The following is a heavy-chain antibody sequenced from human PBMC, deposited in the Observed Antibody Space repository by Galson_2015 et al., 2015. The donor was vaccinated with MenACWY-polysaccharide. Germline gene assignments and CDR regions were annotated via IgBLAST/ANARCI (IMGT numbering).Heavy chain of an antibody. V-gene: IGHV3-30*02. CDR3: AKDRHSSAADEDY. CDR1: GFTFSSYG. CDR2: IGHDGNNK. D-gene: IGHD3-22*01. Sequence: SLRLSCAASGFTFSSYGMHWVRQAPGKGLEWVAFIGHDGNNKYYTDYVKGRFTISRDNSKNTLYLQMNSLRAEDTAVYYWAKDRHSSAADEDYWGQGTLVTVSS. J-gene: IGHJ4*02.